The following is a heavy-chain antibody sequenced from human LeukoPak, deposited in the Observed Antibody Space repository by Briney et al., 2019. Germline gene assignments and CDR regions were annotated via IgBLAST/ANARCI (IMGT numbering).Heavy chain of an antibody. CDR2: IIPILGIA. Sequence: SVKVSCKASGDTFSSYAISWVRLAPGQGLEWMGRIIPILGIANYAQKFQGRVTITADKSTSTAYMELSSLRSEDTAVYYCARGGASSLTRYYVDYWGQGTLVTVSS. J-gene: IGHJ4*02. D-gene: IGHD3-9*01. CDR3: ARGGASSLTRYYVDY. V-gene: IGHV1-69*04. CDR1: GDTFSSYA.